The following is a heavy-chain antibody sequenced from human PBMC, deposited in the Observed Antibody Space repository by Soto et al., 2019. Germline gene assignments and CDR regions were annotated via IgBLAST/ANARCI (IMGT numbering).Heavy chain of an antibody. CDR1: GYTFTTYG. Sequence: QVQLVQSGAEVKKPGASVKVSCKASGYTFTTYGISWVRQAPGQGLEWMGWIGAYNGNTNYAQKLQGRVTMTTDTATRTAYMELRSLRSDDTAVYYCASDPVAGTYFDYWGQGTLVTVSS. CDR3: ASDPVAGTYFDY. D-gene: IGHD6-19*01. CDR2: IGAYNGNT. V-gene: IGHV1-18*01. J-gene: IGHJ4*02.